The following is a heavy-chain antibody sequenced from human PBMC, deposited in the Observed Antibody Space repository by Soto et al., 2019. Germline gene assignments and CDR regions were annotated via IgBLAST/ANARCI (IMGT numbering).Heavy chain of an antibody. V-gene: IGHV3-43*01. D-gene: IGHD3-22*01. CDR1: GFTFDDYT. CDR2: ISWDGGST. CDR3: AKITYYYDSSGYDAFDI. Sequence: SLRLSCAASGFTFDDYTMHWVRQAPGKGLEWVSLISWDGGSTYYADSVKGRFTISRDNSKNSLYLQMNSLRTEDTALYYCAKITYYYDSSGYDAFDIWGQGTMVTVSS. J-gene: IGHJ3*02.